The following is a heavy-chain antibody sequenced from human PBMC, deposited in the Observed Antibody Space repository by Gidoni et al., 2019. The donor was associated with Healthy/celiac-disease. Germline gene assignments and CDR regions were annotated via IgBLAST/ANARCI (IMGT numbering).Heavy chain of an antibody. J-gene: IGHJ6*02. CDR3: TTRTPYCSSTSCFIPYYYYGMDV. CDR2: IKSKTEGGTT. CDR1: GFTFSNVS. D-gene: IGHD2-2*01. Sequence: LQLVESGGGLVKPGGSLRLSCAASGFTFSNVSTSWVRQAPGKGLEWVGRIKSKTEGGTTDYAAPVKGRFTSSREDSKNTLYLQMNSLKTEDTAVYYWTTRTPYCSSTSCFIPYYYYGMDVWGQGTTVTVSS. V-gene: IGHV3-15*01.